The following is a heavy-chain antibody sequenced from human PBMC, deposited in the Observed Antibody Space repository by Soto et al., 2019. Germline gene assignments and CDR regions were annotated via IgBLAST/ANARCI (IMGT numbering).Heavy chain of an antibody. D-gene: IGHD3-10*01. CDR2: IYNGGNT. V-gene: IGHV4-4*07. CDR3: ARDGSDSYGLDV. CDR1: GGSISSYY. J-gene: IGHJ6*02. Sequence: SETLSLTCTVSGGSISSYYWSWIRQSVGKGLEWIGRIYNGGNTQYNPSLKSRVTMSADTSKNQFSLRLNSVTAADTAVYYCARDGSDSYGLDVWGQGTTVTVSS.